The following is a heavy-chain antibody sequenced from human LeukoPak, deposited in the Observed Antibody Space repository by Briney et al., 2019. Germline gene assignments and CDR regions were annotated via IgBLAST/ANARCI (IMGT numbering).Heavy chain of an antibody. V-gene: IGHV3-7*03. D-gene: IGHD6-13*01. CDR3: AKDILAAAGNELDY. Sequence: PGGSLRLSCAASGFIFSDYWMTWVRQAPGKGLEWVANIKEDGSEKNYVDSVKGRFTISRDNAKNSLYLQMNSLRAEDMALYYCAKDILAAAGNELDYWGQGTLVTVSS. J-gene: IGHJ4*02. CDR2: IKEDGSEK. CDR1: GFIFSDYW.